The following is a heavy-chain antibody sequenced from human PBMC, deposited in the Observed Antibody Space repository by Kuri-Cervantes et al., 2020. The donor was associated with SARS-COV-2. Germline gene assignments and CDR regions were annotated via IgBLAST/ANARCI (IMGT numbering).Heavy chain of an antibody. D-gene: IGHD3-3*01. Sequence: SETLSLTCAVYGGSFSGYYWSWICQPQGKGLEWNGEINHSGSTNNNPSLKRRGTMSVDTSKNQFSLKLSSVTAADTAVYYCARDSHRSGYLYYFDYWGQGTLVTVSS. V-gene: IGHV4-34*04. CDR2: INHSGST. CDR1: GGSFSGYY. CDR3: ARDSHRSGYLYYFDY. J-gene: IGHJ4*02.